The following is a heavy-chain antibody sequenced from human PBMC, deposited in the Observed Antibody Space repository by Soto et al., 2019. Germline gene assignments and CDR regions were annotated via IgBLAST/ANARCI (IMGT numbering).Heavy chain of an antibody. D-gene: IGHD3-22*01. CDR2: IYWDEDK. V-gene: IGHV2-5*02. CDR1: GFSLITNGVG. CDR3: AHKPKDYDSSGFGY. J-gene: IGHJ4*02. Sequence: QITLKESGPTLVKPTQNLTLTCTLSGFSLITNGVGVGWIRQPPGKALEWLALIYWDEDKRYRTSLKRRLTITRDTSKNQLVLTMTNMDPVDTATYYCAHKPKDYDSSGFGYWGQGTLVTVSS.